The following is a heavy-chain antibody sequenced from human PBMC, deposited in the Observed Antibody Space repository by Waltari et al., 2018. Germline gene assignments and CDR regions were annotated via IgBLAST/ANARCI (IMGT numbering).Heavy chain of an antibody. V-gene: IGHV5-51*01. D-gene: IGHD1-26*01. CDR2: IYPGDSVT. J-gene: IGHJ6*02. CDR1: GYSFTSYW. CDR3: ARSDSVGRSGSYWGWYYYGMDV. Sequence: EVQLVQSGAEVKKPGESLKISCKGSGYSFTSYWIGWGRQMPGKGLEWREIIYPGDSVTRYSPSFHGQVTISADKSISTAYLQWTSLKASDTAMYYCARSDSVGRSGSYWGWYYYGMDVWGQGTTVTVSS.